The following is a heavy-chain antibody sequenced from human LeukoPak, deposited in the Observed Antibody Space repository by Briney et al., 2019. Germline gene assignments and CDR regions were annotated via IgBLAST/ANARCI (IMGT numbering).Heavy chain of an antibody. CDR2: ITASGGTT. CDR1: GPTLSSYS. Sequence: GGSLRLSCEGSGPTLSSYSMSWVRQAPGRGLEWVSGITASGGTTYYADSVTGRFTISRDNSKNTLYLQMNSLRAEDTAIYYCAKMSGYFDYWGQGTLVTVSS. D-gene: IGHD5/OR15-5a*01. J-gene: IGHJ4*02. V-gene: IGHV3-23*01. CDR3: AKMSGYFDY.